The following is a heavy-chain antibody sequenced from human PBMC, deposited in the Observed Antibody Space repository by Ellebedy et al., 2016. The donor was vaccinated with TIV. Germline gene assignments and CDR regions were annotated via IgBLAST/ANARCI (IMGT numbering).Heavy chain of an antibody. J-gene: IGHJ4*02. CDR2: IKYDGADK. V-gene: IGHV3-7*01. Sequence: GESLKISCAASGFTFSVTWMSWARQAPGKGLEWVARIKYDGADKDYLDSVKGRFTVSRDNPTNSLYLQMNSLTVEDTAVYYCASSHAGWGQGTLVTVSS. CDR3: ASSHAG. CDR1: GFTFSVTW.